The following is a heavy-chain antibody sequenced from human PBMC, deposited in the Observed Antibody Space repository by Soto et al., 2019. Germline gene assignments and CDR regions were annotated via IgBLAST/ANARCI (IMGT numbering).Heavy chain of an antibody. CDR1: GYTFTGYY. D-gene: IGHD3-3*01. J-gene: IGHJ5*02. CDR3: ARGRDFWSGYDRNWFDP. CDR2: INPNSGGT. V-gene: IGHV1-2*04. Sequence: ASVKVSCKASGYTFTGYYMHWVRQAPGQGLEWMGWINPNSGGTNYAQKFQGWVTMTRDTSISTAYMELSRLRSDDTAVYYCARGRDFWSGYDRNWFDPWGQGTLVTVSS.